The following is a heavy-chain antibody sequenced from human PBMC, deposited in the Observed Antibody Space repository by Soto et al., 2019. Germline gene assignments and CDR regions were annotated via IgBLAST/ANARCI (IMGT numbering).Heavy chain of an antibody. Sequence: PSETLSLTCAVSGGSISSGGYSWSWIRQPPGKGLEWIGYIYLSGSTYYNPSLKSRVTISVDRSKNQFSLKLSSVTAADTAVYYCARDRVVVPAASYGMDVWGQGTTVTVSS. CDR1: GGSISSGGYS. CDR3: ARDRVVVPAASYGMDV. CDR2: IYLSGST. J-gene: IGHJ6*02. V-gene: IGHV4-30-2*01. D-gene: IGHD2-2*01.